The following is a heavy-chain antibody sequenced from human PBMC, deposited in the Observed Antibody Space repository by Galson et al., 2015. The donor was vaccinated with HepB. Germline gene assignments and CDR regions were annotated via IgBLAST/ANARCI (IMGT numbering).Heavy chain of an antibody. CDR3: SKAGAVSGPSRWFDP. CDR2: ISYDGSSK. J-gene: IGHJ5*02. V-gene: IGHV3-30*18. CDR1: GFTFSRSG. Sequence: SLRLSCAASGFTFSRSGMHWVRQPPGKGLEWVAFISYDGSSKKYADSVKGRFTISRDNSNNTLYLQMTSLRLEDTAVYYCSKAGAVSGPSRWFDPWGQGALVIVSS. D-gene: IGHD5/OR15-5a*01.